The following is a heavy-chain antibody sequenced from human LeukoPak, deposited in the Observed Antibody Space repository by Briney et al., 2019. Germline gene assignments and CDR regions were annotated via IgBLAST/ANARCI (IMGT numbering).Heavy chain of an antibody. CDR1: GYSFTSYW. V-gene: IGHV5-51*01. J-gene: IGHJ5*02. CDR2: IYPGDSDT. CDR3: ARQYSGSQAWFDP. D-gene: IGHD1-26*01. Sequence: GESLKISCKGSGYSFTSYWIGWVRQMPGKGLEWMGIIYPGDSDTRYSPSFQGQVTISANKSISTAYLQWSSLKASDPAMYYCARQYSGSQAWFDPWGQGPLVPVSS.